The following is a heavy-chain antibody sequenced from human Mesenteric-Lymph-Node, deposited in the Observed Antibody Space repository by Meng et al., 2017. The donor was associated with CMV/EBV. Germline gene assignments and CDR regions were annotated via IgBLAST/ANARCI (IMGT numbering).Heavy chain of an antibody. CDR2: IYYSGST. Sequence: SETLSLTCTVSGGSISSYYWSWIRQLPGKGLEWIGYIYYSGSTNYNPSLKSRVTISVDTSKNQFSLKLSSVTAADTAVYYCARGNYDFWSGYNYGMDVWGQGTTVTVSS. D-gene: IGHD3-3*01. V-gene: IGHV4-59*01. CDR1: GGSISSYY. CDR3: ARGNYDFWSGYNYGMDV. J-gene: IGHJ6*02.